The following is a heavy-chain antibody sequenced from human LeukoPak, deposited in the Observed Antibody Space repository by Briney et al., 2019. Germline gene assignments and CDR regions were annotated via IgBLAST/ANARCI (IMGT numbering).Heavy chain of an antibody. D-gene: IGHD6-13*01. CDR1: GFTVSSNS. CDR2: IYSDNT. J-gene: IGHJ3*02. CDR3: ATAAAGTDDAFDI. Sequence: GGSLRLSCTVSGFTVSSNSMSWVRQAPGKGLEWVSFIYSDNTHYSDSVKGRFTISRDNSKNTLYLQMNSLRAEDTAVYYCATAAAGTDDAFDIWGQGTMVTVSS. V-gene: IGHV3-53*01.